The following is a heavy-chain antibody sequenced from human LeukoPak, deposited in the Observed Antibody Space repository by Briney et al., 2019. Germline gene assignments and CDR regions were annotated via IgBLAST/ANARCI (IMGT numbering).Heavy chain of an antibody. V-gene: IGHV3-48*03. CDR3: ARDQPPKAYSYGPLDAFDI. J-gene: IGHJ3*02. CDR1: GFTFSSYE. Sequence: GGSLRLSCAASGFTFSSYEMNWVRQAPGKGLEWVSYISSSGSTIYYADSVKGRFTISRDNAKNSLYLQMNSLRAEDTAVYYCARDQPPKAYSYGPLDAFDIWGQGTMVTVSS. CDR2: ISSSGSTI. D-gene: IGHD5-18*01.